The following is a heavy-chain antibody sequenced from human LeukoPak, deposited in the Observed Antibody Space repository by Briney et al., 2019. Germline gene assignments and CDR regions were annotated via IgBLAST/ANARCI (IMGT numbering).Heavy chain of an antibody. Sequence: SETLSLTCTVSGASISSYYWSWIRQPPEKGLEWIGYIYYSGSTNYNPSLKSRVTISVDTSKNQFSLKLSSVTAADTAVYYCARGYSSSWYDFDYWGQGTLVTVSS. J-gene: IGHJ4*02. CDR1: GASISSYY. V-gene: IGHV4-59*01. CDR3: ARGYSSSWYDFDY. CDR2: IYYSGST. D-gene: IGHD6-13*01.